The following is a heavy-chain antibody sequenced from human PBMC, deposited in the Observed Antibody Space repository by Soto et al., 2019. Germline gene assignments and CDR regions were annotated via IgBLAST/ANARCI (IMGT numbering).Heavy chain of an antibody. CDR3: GRGDYANAFDI. D-gene: IGHD4-17*01. CDR2: IYHSGST. Sequence: QLQLQESGSGLVTHSQTLSLTCAVSGGSISSGGYSWNWIRQPPGKGLEWIGNIYHSGSTYYNASLKSRVTISVDRSKNQFSLKLSSVTAADKAVYYCGRGDYANAFDIWGQGTMDTVSS. CDR1: GGSISSGGYS. J-gene: IGHJ3*02. V-gene: IGHV4-30-2*01.